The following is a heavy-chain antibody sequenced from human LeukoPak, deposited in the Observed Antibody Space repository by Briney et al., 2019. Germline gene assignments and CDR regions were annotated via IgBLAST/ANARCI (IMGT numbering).Heavy chain of an antibody. CDR3: ARGGVPAANSRRYYFDY. CDR1: GGSFSGYY. J-gene: IGHJ4*02. D-gene: IGHD2-2*01. Sequence: PSETLSLTCAVYGGSFSGYYWSWIRQPPGKGLEWIGEINHSGSTNYNPSLKSRVTISVDTSKNQFSLKLSSVTAADTAVYYCARGGVPAANSRRYYFDYWGQGTLVTVSS. CDR2: INHSGST. V-gene: IGHV4-34*01.